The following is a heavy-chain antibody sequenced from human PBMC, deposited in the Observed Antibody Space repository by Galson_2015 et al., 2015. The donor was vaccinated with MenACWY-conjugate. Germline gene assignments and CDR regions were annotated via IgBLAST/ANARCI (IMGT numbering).Heavy chain of an antibody. V-gene: IGHV3-7*03. J-gene: IGHJ4*02. CDR3: ARGPRGQLPGVDFDY. CDR2: IKQDGNDK. Sequence: SLRLSCAASGFTLSSYWMSWARQAPGKGLEWVASIKQDGNDKEYLDSVKGRFTISRDNARNSLYLQMSSLRAEDTAIYYCARGPRGQLPGVDFDYWGQGTLVTVSS. D-gene: IGHD1-26*01. CDR1: GFTLSSYW.